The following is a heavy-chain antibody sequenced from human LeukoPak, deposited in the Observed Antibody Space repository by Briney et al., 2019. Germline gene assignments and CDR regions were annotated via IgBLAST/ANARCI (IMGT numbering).Heavy chain of an antibody. J-gene: IGHJ6*03. D-gene: IGHD3-3*01. CDR3: ARVSSRRLLLEWLPSDYYYYYMDV. CDR2: IIPIFGTA. Sequence: SVKVSCKASGGTFSSYGISCVRQAPGQGLEWMGGIIPIFGTANYAQKFQGRVTITADESTSTAYMELSSLRSEDTAVYYCARVSSRRLLLEWLPSDYYYYYMDVWGKGTTVTVSS. CDR1: GGTFSSYG. V-gene: IGHV1-69*13.